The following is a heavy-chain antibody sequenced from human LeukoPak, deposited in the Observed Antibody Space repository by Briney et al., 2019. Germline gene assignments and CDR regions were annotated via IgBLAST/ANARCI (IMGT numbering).Heavy chain of an antibody. CDR2: ISYDGSNK. CDR3: ASVRGPYYFDY. CDR1: GFTFSSYA. V-gene: IGHV3-30*04. Sequence: PGRSLRLSCAASGFTFSSYAMHWVRPAPGKGLEWVAVISYDGSNKYYADSVKGRFTISRDNSKHTLYLQMNSLRAEDTAVYYCASVRGPYYFDYWGQGTLVTVSS. D-gene: IGHD3-10*01. J-gene: IGHJ4*02.